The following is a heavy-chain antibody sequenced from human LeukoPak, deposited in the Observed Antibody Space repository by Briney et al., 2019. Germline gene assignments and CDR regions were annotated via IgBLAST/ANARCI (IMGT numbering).Heavy chain of an antibody. CDR2: IYYSGST. CDR3: ARGGSGYCSSTSCYSPDYAFDI. Sequence: SETLSLTCTVSGGSISSSSYYWGWIRQPPGKGLEWIGSIYYSGSTYYNPSLKSRVTISVDTSKNQFSLKLSSVTAADTAVYYCARGGSGYCSSTSCYSPDYAFDIWGQGTMVTVSS. D-gene: IGHD2-2*03. J-gene: IGHJ3*02. V-gene: IGHV4-39*07. CDR1: GGSISSSSYY.